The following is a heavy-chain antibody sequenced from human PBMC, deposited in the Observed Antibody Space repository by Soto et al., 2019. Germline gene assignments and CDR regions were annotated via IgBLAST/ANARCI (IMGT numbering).Heavy chain of an antibody. CDR3: ARGRPFDY. CDR1: YC. CDR2: INSDGSTT. V-gene: IGHV3-74*01. Sequence: YCLHWVRQAPGRGLVWVSRINSDGSTTDYADSVKGRFTISRDNAKNTLFLQMNSLRAEDTAVYFCARGRPFDYGGQGTLVTVSS. J-gene: IGHJ4*02.